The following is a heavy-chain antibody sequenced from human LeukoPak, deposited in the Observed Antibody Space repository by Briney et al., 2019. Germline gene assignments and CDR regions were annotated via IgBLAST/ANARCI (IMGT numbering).Heavy chain of an antibody. CDR3: ARAPVAATEYYCYYYMDV. CDR1: GYTFTSYY. V-gene: IGHV1-46*01. J-gene: IGHJ6*03. CDR2: INPSGGST. D-gene: IGHD2-15*01. Sequence: ASVKVSCKASGYTFTSYYMHWVRQAPGQGLEWMGIINPSGGSTSYAQKFQGRVTMTRDTSTSTVYMELSSLRSEDTAVYYCARAPVAATEYYCYYYMDVWGKGTTVAVSS.